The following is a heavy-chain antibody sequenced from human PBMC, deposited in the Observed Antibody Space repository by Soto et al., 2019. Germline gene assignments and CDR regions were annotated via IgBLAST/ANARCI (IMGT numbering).Heavy chain of an antibody. D-gene: IGHD5-18*01. CDR1: GFTFSSYW. V-gene: IGHV3-74*01. Sequence: EVPLVESGGGLVQPGGSLRLSCAASGFTFSSYWMHWVREAPGKGLVWVSRINSDESSTSYADSVKGRFTISRDNAKNTLYLQMNSLRAEDTAVYYCARGNVYTYGRGMDVWGQGTTVTVSS. CDR2: INSDESST. J-gene: IGHJ6*02. CDR3: ARGNVYTYGRGMDV.